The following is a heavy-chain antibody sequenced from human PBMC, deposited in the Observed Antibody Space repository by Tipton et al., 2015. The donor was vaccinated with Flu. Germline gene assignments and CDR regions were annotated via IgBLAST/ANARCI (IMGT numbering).Heavy chain of an antibody. CDR3: ARFEPSYDTLTGYYRPGPVVHL. D-gene: IGHD3-9*01. CDR1: GGSISSSSYY. J-gene: IGHJ4*02. Sequence: TLSLTCTVSGGSISSSSYYWGWIRQPPGKGLEWIGSVYYGESANYNPSLKSRVTISLDTSKNQFSLRLTSVTAADTAVYYCARFEPSYDTLTGYYRPGPVVHLWGQGTVVTVSS. CDR2: VYYGESA. V-gene: IGHV4-39*07.